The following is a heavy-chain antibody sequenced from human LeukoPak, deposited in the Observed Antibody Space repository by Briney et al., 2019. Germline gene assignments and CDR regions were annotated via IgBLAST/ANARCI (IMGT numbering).Heavy chain of an antibody. CDR2: ISAYNGNT. V-gene: IGHV1-18*01. CDR1: GGTFSSYA. D-gene: IGHD3-22*01. Sequence: ASVKVSCKASGGTFSSYAISWVRQAPGQGLEWMGWISAYNGNTNYAQKLQGRVTMTTDTSTSTAYMELRSLRSDDTAVYYCAKDHWYYYDSSGYNYFDYWGQGTLVTVSS. CDR3: AKDHWYYYDSSGYNYFDY. J-gene: IGHJ4*02.